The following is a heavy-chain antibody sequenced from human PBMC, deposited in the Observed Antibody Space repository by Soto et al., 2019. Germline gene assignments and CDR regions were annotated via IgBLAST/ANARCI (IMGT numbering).Heavy chain of an antibody. J-gene: IGHJ4*02. CDR2: ISGSDGST. V-gene: IGHV3-23*01. CDR1: GFTFSNYA. Sequence: EVQLLESGGGLVQPGGSLRLSCAASGFTFSNYAMSWVRQAPGEGLEWVSTISGSDGSTYYADSVKGRFTISRDISKNSLNLQMNSLRAEDTAIYYCAKERSSGYYFFDYWGQGTLVTVSS. D-gene: IGHD5-12*01. CDR3: AKERSSGYYFFDY.